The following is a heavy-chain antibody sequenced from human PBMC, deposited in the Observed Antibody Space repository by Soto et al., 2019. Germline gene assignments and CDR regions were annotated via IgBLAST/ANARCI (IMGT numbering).Heavy chain of an antibody. Sequence: GGSLRLSCVASGFNLSHPWMTWVRQAAGKGLERVGRIKSKTDGGTADYAAPVKGRATISRDDSKNTVYLQMNSLKTEDTAVYYCTTGIYYDILTGYHNVAYWGQGALVTVSS. J-gene: IGHJ4*02. D-gene: IGHD3-9*01. CDR3: TTGIYYDILTGYHNVAY. CDR1: GFNLSHPW. V-gene: IGHV3-15*01. CDR2: IKSKTDGGTA.